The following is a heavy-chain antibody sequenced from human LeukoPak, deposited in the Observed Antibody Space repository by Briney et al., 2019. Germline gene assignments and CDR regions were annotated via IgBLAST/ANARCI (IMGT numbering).Heavy chain of an antibody. CDR3: ARANRGQGMDV. CDR2: ISYDGSNK. V-gene: IGHV3-30*03. CDR1: GFTFSSYG. J-gene: IGHJ6*02. Sequence: GGSLRLSCAASGFTFSSYGTHWVRQAPGKGLEWVAVISYDGSNKYYADSVKGRFTISRDNSKNTLYLQMNSLRAEDTAVYYCARANRGQGMDVWGQGTTVTVSS.